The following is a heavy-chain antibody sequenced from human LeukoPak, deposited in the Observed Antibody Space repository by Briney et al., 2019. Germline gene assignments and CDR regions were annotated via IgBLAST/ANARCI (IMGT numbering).Heavy chain of an antibody. CDR1: GGSFSGYY. CDR3: ARATGTTWGTFDY. J-gene: IGHJ4*02. V-gene: IGHV3-11*01. Sequence: KPSETLSLTCAVYGGSFSGYYWSWIRQPPGKGLEWVSYISSSGSTIYYADSVKGRFTISRDNAKNSLYLQMNSLRAEDTAVYYCARATGTTWGTFDYWGQGTLVTVSS. CDR2: ISSSGSTI. D-gene: IGHD1-7*01.